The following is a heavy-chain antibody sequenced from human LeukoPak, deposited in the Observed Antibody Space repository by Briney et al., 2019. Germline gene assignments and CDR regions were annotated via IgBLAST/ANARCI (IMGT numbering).Heavy chain of an antibody. D-gene: IGHD6-19*01. V-gene: IGHV1-69*05. Sequence: SVKVSCKASGYTFTNYYMHWVRQAPGQGLEWMGGIIPIFGTANYAQKFQGRVTITTDESTSTAYMELSSLRSEDTAVYYCARDIQQWLDHNWFDPWGQGTLVTVSS. J-gene: IGHJ5*02. CDR2: IIPIFGTA. CDR1: GYTFTNYY. CDR3: ARDIQQWLDHNWFDP.